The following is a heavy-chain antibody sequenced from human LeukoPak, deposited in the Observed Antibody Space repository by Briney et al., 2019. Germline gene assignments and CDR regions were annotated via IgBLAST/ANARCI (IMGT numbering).Heavy chain of an antibody. Sequence: PGGSLRLSCAASGFTFSTYWMTWVRQAPGKGLEWVAIIKPDGSEKYYVDSVKGRFTISRDNAKNSLFLQMNGLRPEDTAVFYCARGQYTDGLSYWGQGTLVTVSS. CDR3: ARGQYTDGLSY. D-gene: IGHD5-24*01. CDR1: GFTFSTYW. CDR2: IKPDGSEK. V-gene: IGHV3-7*03. J-gene: IGHJ4*02.